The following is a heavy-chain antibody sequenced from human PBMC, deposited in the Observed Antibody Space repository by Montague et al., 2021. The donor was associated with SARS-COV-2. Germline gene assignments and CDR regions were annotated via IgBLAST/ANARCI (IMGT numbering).Heavy chain of an antibody. CDR2: IYYSGST. D-gene: IGHD6-19*01. J-gene: IGHJ4*02. CDR1: GDSVSRSY. CDR3: ARSSGMVGNTFDT. V-gene: IGHV4-59*02. Sequence: SETLSLTCTVSGDSVSRSYWSWIRQPPGKGLEWIGYIYYSGSTNYNPSLKSRFSISVDTSKNQLSLTLTSVTAADTAVYYCARSSGMVGNTFDTWGQGTLVTVSS.